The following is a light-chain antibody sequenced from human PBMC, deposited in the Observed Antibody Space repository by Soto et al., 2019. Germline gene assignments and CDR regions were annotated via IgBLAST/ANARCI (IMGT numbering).Light chain of an antibody. CDR2: QDS. Sequence: SYELTQPPSVSVSPGQTASITCSGDKLGDKYACWYQQKPGQSPVLVTYQDSKRSSGIPERFSGSNSGNTATLTISGTQAMDEADYYCQAWDSSTGVVFGGGTKLTVL. CDR1: KLGDKY. J-gene: IGLJ2*01. CDR3: QAWDSSTGVV. V-gene: IGLV3-1*01.